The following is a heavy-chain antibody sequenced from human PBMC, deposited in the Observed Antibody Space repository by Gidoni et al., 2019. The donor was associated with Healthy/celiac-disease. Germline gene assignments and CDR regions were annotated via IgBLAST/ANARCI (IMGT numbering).Heavy chain of an antibody. D-gene: IGHD3-22*01. V-gene: IGHV4-39*01. CDR3: ARLNRGGQWLYAFDI. Sequence: QLQLQESSPGLVKPSETLSLTCTVSGGSISSRSYYWGWIRQPPGKGLEWIGSIYYSGSTYYNPSLKSRVTISVDTSKNQFSLKLSSVTAADTAVYYCARLNRGGQWLYAFDIWGQGTMVTVSS. J-gene: IGHJ3*02. CDR1: GGSISSRSYY. CDR2: IYYSGST.